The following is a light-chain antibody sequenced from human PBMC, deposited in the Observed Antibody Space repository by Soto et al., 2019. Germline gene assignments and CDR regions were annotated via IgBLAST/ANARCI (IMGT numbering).Light chain of an antibody. V-gene: IGKV3-11*01. Sequence: EIVLTQSPATLSLSPGERVTLSCRASQSVSSYLAWYQQKPGQAPRLLIYDASSRATGIPARFSGSGSGTDFTLTISSLEPEDFAVYYCQQRSNWPPVFTFGPGTKVDIK. CDR3: QQRSNWPPVFT. CDR1: QSVSSY. J-gene: IGKJ3*01. CDR2: DAS.